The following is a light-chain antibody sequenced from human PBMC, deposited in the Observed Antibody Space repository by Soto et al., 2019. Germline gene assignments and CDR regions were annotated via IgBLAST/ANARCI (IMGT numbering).Light chain of an antibody. CDR3: QHYNDYSRM. CDR2: KAS. J-gene: IGKJ1*01. Sequence: DIQMTQSPSTLSASIGDRVTITCRNSQSVDSWLAWYQQKPGKAPKLLIYKASSLQTGVPSRFSGSGSGTEFTLTISSLQPDDFATYYCQHYNDYSRMFGLGTKVEIK. V-gene: IGKV1-5*03. CDR1: QSVDSW.